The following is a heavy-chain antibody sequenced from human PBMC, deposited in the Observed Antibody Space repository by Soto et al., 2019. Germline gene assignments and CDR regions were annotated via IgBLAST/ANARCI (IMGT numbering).Heavy chain of an antibody. D-gene: IGHD1-26*01. V-gene: IGHV4-59*01. CDR1: GGSISSYY. J-gene: IGHJ5*02. Sequence: LSLTCPVSGGSISSYYWSWIRQPPGKGLEWIGYIYYSGTTNYNPSLKSRVTISVDTSKNQFSLKLSSVTAADTAVYYCARYSGRYSYNWFDPWGQGTLVTVSS. CDR2: IYYSGTT. CDR3: ARYSGRYSYNWFDP.